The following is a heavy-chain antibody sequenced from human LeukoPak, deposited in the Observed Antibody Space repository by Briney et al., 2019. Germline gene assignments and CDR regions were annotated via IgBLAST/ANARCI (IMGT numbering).Heavy chain of an antibody. CDR2: MNPNSGNT. Sequence: ASVKVSCKASGYTFTSYDINWVRQATGQGLEWMGWMNPNSGNTGYAQKFQGRVTMTRNTSISTAYMELSSLRSEDTAVYYCARDPVRGYGSGSYYNNYWGQGTLVTVSS. CDR3: ARDPVRGYGSGSYYNNY. J-gene: IGHJ4*02. V-gene: IGHV1-8*01. D-gene: IGHD3-10*01. CDR1: GYTFTSYD.